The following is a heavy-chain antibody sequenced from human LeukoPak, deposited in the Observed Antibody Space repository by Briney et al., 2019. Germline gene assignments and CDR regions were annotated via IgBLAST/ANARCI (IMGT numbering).Heavy chain of an antibody. CDR2: IWYDGSNK. J-gene: IGHJ4*02. CDR1: GFTFSSYG. D-gene: IGHD5-18*01. V-gene: IGHV3-33*01. CDR3: ARDWVDTALDY. Sequence: PGRSLRLSCAASGFTFSSYGMHWVRQAPGKGLEWVAVIWYDGSNKYYADSVKGRFTISRDNSKNTLYLQMSSLRAEDTAVYYCARDWVDTALDYWGQGTLVTVSS.